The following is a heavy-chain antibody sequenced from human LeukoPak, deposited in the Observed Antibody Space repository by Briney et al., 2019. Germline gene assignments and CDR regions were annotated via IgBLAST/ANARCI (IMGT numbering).Heavy chain of an antibody. J-gene: IGHJ1*01. CDR2: ISSSSSTI. CDR1: GFTFSTYS. CDR3: ARERAEYFQH. V-gene: IGHV3-48*04. Sequence: GGSLRLSCAASGFTFSTYSMKWVRQARGKGLEWVSYISSSSSTIYYADSVKGRFTISRDNAKNSLYLQMNSLRAEDTAVYYCARERAEYFQHWGQGTLVTVSS.